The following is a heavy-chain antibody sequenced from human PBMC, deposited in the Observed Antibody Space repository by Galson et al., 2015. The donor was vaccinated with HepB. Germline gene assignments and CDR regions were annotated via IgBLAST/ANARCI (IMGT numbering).Heavy chain of an antibody. D-gene: IGHD6-6*01. CDR3: ARRKQESPLYSSSSKWSDP. Sequence: SETLSLTCTVSGGSISSSSYYWGWIRQPPGKGLEWIGSIYYSGSTYYNPSLKSRVTISVDTSKNQFSLKLSSVTAADTAVYYCARRKQESPLYSSSSKWSDPWGQGTLVTVSS. CDR1: GGSISSSSYY. CDR2: IYYSGST. V-gene: IGHV4-39*01. J-gene: IGHJ5*02.